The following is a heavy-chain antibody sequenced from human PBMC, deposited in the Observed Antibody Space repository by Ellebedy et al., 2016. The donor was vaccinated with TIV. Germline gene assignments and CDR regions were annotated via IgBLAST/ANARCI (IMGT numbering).Heavy chain of an antibody. D-gene: IGHD1-26*01. V-gene: IGHV1-8*01. J-gene: IGHJ6*03. CDR1: GYTFTSYD. CDR3: ARGAIDSGSYYNDYYYYMDV. CDR2: MNPNSGNT. Sequence: ASVKVSCXASGYTFTSYDINWVRQATGQGLEWMGWMNPNSGNTGYAQKFQGRVTMTRNTSISTAYMELSSLRSEDTAVYYCARGAIDSGSYYNDYYYYMDVWGKGTTVTVSS.